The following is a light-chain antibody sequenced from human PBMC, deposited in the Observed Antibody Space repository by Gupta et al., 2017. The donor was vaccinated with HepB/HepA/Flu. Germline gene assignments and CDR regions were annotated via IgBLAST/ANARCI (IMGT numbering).Light chain of an antibody. Sequence: DIQMTQSPSSLSASVGDRVTITCRASQSISSYLNWYQQKPGKAPKLLIYAASSLQSGVPSRFSGRGSGTDFTLTISSLQPEDFATYYCQQSYSTPLTCGGGTKVEIK. CDR3: QQSYSTPLT. CDR2: AAS. J-gene: IGKJ4*01. V-gene: IGKV1-39*01. CDR1: QSISSY.